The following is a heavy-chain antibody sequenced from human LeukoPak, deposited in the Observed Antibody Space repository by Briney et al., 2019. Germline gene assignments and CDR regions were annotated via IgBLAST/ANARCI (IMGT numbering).Heavy chain of an antibody. V-gene: IGHV3-23*01. D-gene: IGHD1-20*01. CDR1: GFTFTNYG. CDR2: VSGGGGST. J-gene: IGHJ4*02. CDR3: AKGLNWKGYYFDY. Sequence: GGSLRLSCAASGFTFTNYGMSWVRQAPGKGLEWVSAVSGGGGSTYYADSVKGRFTISRDNSKNTVYLQMNSLRAEDTAVYYCAKGLNWKGYYFDYWGQRTLVTVSS.